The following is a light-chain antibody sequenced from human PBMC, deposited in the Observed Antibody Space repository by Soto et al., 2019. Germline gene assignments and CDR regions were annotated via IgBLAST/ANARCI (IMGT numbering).Light chain of an antibody. Sequence: DIQMTQSPSSLSASVGDRVTITCRASRSIYSHLSWYQQKLGKAPKLLIYDASSLQSGVPSRFSGSGSGTDFSLTIRSLQPADFATYYCQESHTSAFAFGPGTRVDLK. J-gene: IGKJ3*01. CDR1: RSIYSH. V-gene: IGKV1-39*01. CDR2: DAS. CDR3: QESHTSAFA.